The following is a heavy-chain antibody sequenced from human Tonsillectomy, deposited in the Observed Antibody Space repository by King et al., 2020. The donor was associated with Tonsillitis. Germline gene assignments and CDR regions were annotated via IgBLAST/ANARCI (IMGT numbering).Heavy chain of an antibody. CDR1: GYTFTDYG. CDR3: ARATRVGMDV. V-gene: IGHV1-18*01. CDR2: ISTHNGNT. J-gene: IGHJ6*02. Sequence: QLVQSGPEVKNPGASVRVSCEASGYTFTDYGISWVRQAPGQGLEWVGWISTHNGNTNYTQELQGRLTMTINTSTSTAYMELRNLRSDDTAIYYCARATRVGMDVWAQGTPVTVSS.